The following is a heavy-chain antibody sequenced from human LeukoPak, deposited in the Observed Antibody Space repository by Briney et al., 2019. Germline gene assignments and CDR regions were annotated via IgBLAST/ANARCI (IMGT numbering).Heavy chain of an antibody. D-gene: IGHD3-22*01. CDR3: ARGVERKRHYYDSSGYYIGAPRLYDY. CDR2: INHSGST. V-gene: IGHV4-34*01. J-gene: IGHJ4*02. Sequence: SPSETLSLTCAVYGGSFSGYYWSWIRQPPGKGLEWIGEINHSGSTNYNPSLKSRVTISVDTSKNQFSLKLSSVTAADTAVYYCARGVERKRHYYDSSGYYIGAPRLYDYWGQGTLVTVSS. CDR1: GGSFSGYY.